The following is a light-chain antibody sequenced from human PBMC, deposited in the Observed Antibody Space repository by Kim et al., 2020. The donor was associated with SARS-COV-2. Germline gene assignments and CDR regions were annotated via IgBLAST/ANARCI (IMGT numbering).Light chain of an antibody. Sequence: GQRVTSACSGSRSNIGNNTVNWYQQLPGTAPKLLIYNNNQRPLGVPDRFSGSKSGTSASLAISGLQSEDEADYYCTPWDDRLNGWVFGGGTQLTVL. CDR2: NNN. CDR3: TPWDDRLNGWV. J-gene: IGLJ3*02. V-gene: IGLV1-44*01. CDR1: RSNIGNNT.